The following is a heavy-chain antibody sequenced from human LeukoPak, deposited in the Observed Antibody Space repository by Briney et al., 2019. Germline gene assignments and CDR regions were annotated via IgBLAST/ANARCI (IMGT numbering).Heavy chain of an antibody. V-gene: IGHV4-34*01. CDR1: GGSFSGYY. CDR2: INHSGST. J-gene: IGHJ6*02. D-gene: IGHD5-18*01. CDR3: ATLTRGYSYERDYYYGMDV. Sequence: PSETLSLTCAVYGGSFSGYYWSWIRQPPGKGLEWIGEINHSGSTNYNPSLKSRVTISVDTSKNQFSLKLSSVTAADTAVYYCATLTRGYSYERDYYYGMDVWGQGTTVTVSS.